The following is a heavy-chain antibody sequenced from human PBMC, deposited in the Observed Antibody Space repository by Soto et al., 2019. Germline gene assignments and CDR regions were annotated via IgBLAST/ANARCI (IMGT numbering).Heavy chain of an antibody. V-gene: IGHV2-70*11. D-gene: IGHD6-19*01. CDR1: GFSLRTSGMC. CDR2: IDWDDDK. CDR3: ARIRSGWYLVDY. J-gene: IGHJ4*02. Sequence: SGPTLVNPTQTLTLTCTFSGFSLRTSGMCVSWIRQPPGKALEWLARIDWDDDKYYNTSLKTRLTISKDTSKNQVVLTMTNMDPVDTATYYCARIRSGWYLVDYWGQGTRVTVAS.